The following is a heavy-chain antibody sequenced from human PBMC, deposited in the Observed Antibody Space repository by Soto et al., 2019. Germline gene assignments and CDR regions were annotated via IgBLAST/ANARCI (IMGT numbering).Heavy chain of an antibody. Sequence: QVQLVQSGAEVKKPGASVKVSCKASGYTFTSYGISWVRQAPGQGLEWMGWISAYNGNTNYAQKLQGRVTMTTGTSASTAYMELRSLRSDDTAVYYCARAGYSSSWYDAPAWFDPWGQGTLVTVSS. V-gene: IGHV1-18*04. CDR3: ARAGYSSSWYDAPAWFDP. CDR2: ISAYNGNT. CDR1: GYTFTSYG. D-gene: IGHD6-13*01. J-gene: IGHJ5*02.